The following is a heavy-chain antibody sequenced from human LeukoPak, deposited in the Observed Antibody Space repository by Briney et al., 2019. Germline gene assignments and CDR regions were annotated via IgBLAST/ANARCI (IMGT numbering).Heavy chain of an antibody. V-gene: IGHV3-23*01. J-gene: IGHJ5*02. CDR1: GFTFSSYA. CDR2: ISGSGGST. Sequence: PGGSLRLSCAASGFTFSSYAMSWVRQAPGKGLEWVSAISGSGGSTNYADSVKGRFTISRDNAKNTLYLQMNSLRAEDAAVYYCARNWYNWFDPWGQGTLVTVSS. CDR3: ARNWYNWFDP.